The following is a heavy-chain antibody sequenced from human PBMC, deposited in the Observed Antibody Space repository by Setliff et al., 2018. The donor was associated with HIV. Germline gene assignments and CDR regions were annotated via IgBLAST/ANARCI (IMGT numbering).Heavy chain of an antibody. J-gene: IGHJ4*02. CDR2: LYQSGSA. Sequence: SETLSLTCTVSYYSIRSEYYWGWVRQPPGKGLEWIGSLYQSGSAYYNPSLKSRVTVSVDTSKDQFSLRLRSVTAADTAVYYCVRLNTFILYTDYWGQGILVTVSS. D-gene: IGHD3-16*01. CDR1: YYSIRSEYY. V-gene: IGHV4-38-2*02. CDR3: VRLNTFILYTDY.